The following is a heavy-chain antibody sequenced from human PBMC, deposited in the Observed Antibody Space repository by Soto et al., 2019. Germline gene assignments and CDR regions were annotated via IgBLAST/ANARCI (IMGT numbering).Heavy chain of an antibody. Sequence: LVKVSCKASGGTFSSYAISWVRQAPGQGLEWMGGIIPIFGTANYAQKFQGRVTITADESTSTAYMELSSLRSEDTAVYYCARIAAAGTSYYFDYRGQRPMVTVSS. D-gene: IGHD6-13*01. CDR2: IIPIFGTA. CDR3: ARIAAAGTSYYFDY. J-gene: IGHJ4*02. CDR1: GGTFSSYA. V-gene: IGHV1-69*13.